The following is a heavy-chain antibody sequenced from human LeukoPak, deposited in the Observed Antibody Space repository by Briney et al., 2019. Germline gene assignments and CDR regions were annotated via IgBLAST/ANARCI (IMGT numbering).Heavy chain of an antibody. CDR2: IYHSGST. CDR3: ARDHPTVTTA. V-gene: IGHV4-38-2*02. Sequence: PSETLSLTCTVSGYSISSGYYWGWIRQPPGKGLEWIGSIYHSGSTYYNPSLKSRVTISVDTSKNQFSLKLSSVTAADTAVYYCARDHPTVTTAWGQGTLVTVSS. J-gene: IGHJ5*02. D-gene: IGHD4-11*01. CDR1: GYSISSGYY.